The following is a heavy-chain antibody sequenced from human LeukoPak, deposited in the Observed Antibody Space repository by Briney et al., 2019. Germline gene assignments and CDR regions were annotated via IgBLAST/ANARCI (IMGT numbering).Heavy chain of an antibody. CDR3: ARDFIPAAIAAAFDY. CDR2: ISSSGSTI. V-gene: IGHV3-11*04. CDR1: GFTFSDYY. J-gene: IGHJ4*02. Sequence: PGGSLRLSCAASGFTFSDYYMSWIRQAPGKGLEWVSYISSSGSTIYYADSVKGRFTISRDNSKNTLYLQMNSLRAEDTAVYYCARDFIPAAIAAAFDYWGQGTLVTVSS. D-gene: IGHD2-2*02.